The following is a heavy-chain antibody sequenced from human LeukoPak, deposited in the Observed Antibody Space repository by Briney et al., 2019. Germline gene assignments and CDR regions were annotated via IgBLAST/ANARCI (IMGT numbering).Heavy chain of an antibody. CDR3: AKELLGYCSGGSCAIFDY. D-gene: IGHD2-15*01. CDR2: ISWNSGSI. Sequence: GRSLRLSCAASGFTFDDYAMHWVRQAPGKGLEWVSGISWNSGSIGYADSVKGRFTISRDNAKNSLYLQMNSLRAEDTALYYCAKELLGYCSGGSCAIFDYWGQGTLVTVSS. CDR1: GFTFDDYA. J-gene: IGHJ4*02. V-gene: IGHV3-9*01.